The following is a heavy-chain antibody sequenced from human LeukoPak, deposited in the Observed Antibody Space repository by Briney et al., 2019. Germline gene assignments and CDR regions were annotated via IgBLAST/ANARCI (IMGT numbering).Heavy chain of an antibody. CDR3: AKGTVDGGQYYYDSS. Sequence: QSGGSLRLSCAASGFTFSSYAMSWVRQAPGKGLEWVSAISASGGSTYYTDSVEGRFTISKDNSKNTLYLQMNSLRAEDTAVYYCAKGTVDGGQYYYDSSGGQGTLVTVSS. D-gene: IGHD3-22*01. J-gene: IGHJ4*02. CDR2: ISASGGST. CDR1: GFTFSSYA. V-gene: IGHV3-23*01.